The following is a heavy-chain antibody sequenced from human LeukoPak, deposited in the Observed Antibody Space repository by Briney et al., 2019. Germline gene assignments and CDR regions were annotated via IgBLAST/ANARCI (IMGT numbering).Heavy chain of an antibody. D-gene: IGHD1-26*01. J-gene: IGHJ4*02. CDR2: ISSSSSYI. CDR1: GFTFSTFA. Sequence: GGSLRLSCAASGFTFSTFAMIWVRQAPGKGLEWVSSISSSSSYIYYADSVKGRFTISRDNAKNSLYLQMNSLRAEDTAVYYCARIREVGATNEAYWGQGTLVTVSS. V-gene: IGHV3-21*01. CDR3: ARIREVGATNEAY.